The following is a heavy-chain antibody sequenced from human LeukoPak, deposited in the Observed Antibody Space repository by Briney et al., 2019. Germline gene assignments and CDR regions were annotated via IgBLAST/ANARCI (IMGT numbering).Heavy chain of an antibody. Sequence: GGSLRLSCAASGFTFSDYYMSWIRQAPGKGLGWVSYISSSGSTIYYADSVKGRFTISRDNAKNSLYLQMNSLRAEDTAVYYCARLTFDVDDYVPSNYGMDVWGQGTTVTVSS. CDR2: ISSSGSTI. CDR3: ARLTFDVDDYVPSNYGMDV. D-gene: IGHD4-17*01. V-gene: IGHV3-11*01. CDR1: GFTFSDYY. J-gene: IGHJ6*02.